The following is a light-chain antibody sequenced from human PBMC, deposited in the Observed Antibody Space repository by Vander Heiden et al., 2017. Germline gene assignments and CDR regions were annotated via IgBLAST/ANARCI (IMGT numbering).Light chain of an antibody. CDR1: QSISSW. J-gene: IGKJ1*01. CDR2: KAS. V-gene: IGKV1-5*03. CDR3: QQQSNYSGT. Sequence: DNLISQSPSTLSASVGDRVTLTCRASQSISSWLAWYQQKPGQAPRLLIYKASNIDSGVPSRFSGSGSGTEFTLTISSLQPDDFATYYCQQQSNYSGTFGRGTKVEIK.